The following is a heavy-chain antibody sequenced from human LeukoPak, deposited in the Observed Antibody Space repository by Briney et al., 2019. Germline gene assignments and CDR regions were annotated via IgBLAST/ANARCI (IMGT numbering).Heavy chain of an antibody. CDR3: ANGGTYSSGP. D-gene: IGHD3-22*01. Sequence: PGGSLRLSCAASGFTFSNSWMSWVRQAPGKGLESVATIKPDGSAQYYVDSVKGRFTISRDNAKNSLFLQINSLRAEDTAVYYCANGGTYSSGPWGQGTLVTVSS. V-gene: IGHV3-7*01. J-gene: IGHJ5*02. CDR1: GFTFSNSW. CDR2: IKPDGSAQ.